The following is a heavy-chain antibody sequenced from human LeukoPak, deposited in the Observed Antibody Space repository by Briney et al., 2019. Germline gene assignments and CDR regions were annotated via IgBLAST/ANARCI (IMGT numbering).Heavy chain of an antibody. CDR3: ARDSVTMVRGVVPYYFDY. Sequence: PSETLSLTCTVSGGSISSYYWSWIRQPAGKGLEWIGRIYTSGSTNYNPSLKSRVTMSVDTSKNQFSLKLSSVTAADTAVYYCARDSVTMVRGVVPYYFDYWGQGTLVTVSS. CDR2: IYTSGST. D-gene: IGHD3-10*01. CDR1: GGSISSYY. J-gene: IGHJ4*02. V-gene: IGHV4-4*07.